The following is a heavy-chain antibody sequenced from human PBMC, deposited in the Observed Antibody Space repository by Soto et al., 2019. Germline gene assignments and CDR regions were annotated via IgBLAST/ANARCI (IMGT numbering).Heavy chain of an antibody. J-gene: IGHJ6*02. CDR3: AREVPSIESTVGGMDV. D-gene: IGHD1-26*01. CDR1: GGTFSSYA. CDR2: IIPIFGTA. V-gene: IGHV1-69*13. Sequence: SVKVSCKASGGTFSSYAISWVRQAPGQGLEWMGGIIPIFGTANYAQKFQGRVTITADESTSTAYMGLSSLRSEDTAVYYCAREVPSIESTVGGMDVWGQGTTVTVS.